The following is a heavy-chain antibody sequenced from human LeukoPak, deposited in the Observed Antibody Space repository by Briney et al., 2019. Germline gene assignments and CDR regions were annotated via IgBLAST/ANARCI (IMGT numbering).Heavy chain of an antibody. CDR1: GYSFTFYW. D-gene: IGHD3-10*01. V-gene: IGHV5-51*01. CDR3: ARRGRGNAFDI. CDR2: IYPGDSNI. J-gene: IGHJ3*02. Sequence: GESLKISCKGSGYSFTFYWIGWVRQLPGKGLEGRAIIYPGDSNIRYVPSFQGQVTISADKSISTAYLQWSSLKASDTAIYYCARRGRGNAFDIWGQGTMVTVSS.